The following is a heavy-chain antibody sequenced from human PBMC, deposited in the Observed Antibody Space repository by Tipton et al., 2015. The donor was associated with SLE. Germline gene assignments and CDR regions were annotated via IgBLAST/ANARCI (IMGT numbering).Heavy chain of an antibody. CDR3: TSGSGGYQRTDY. CDR1: DGSISISGYK. CDR2: ISYSGST. Sequence: GLVKPSETMSLTCSASDGSISISGYKWAWIRQSPGKGLEWIGSISYSGSTSYNPSLNSRVTISLDTSQNRFSLKLTSVTAADTALYFCTSGSGGYQRTDYWGQGTLVTVSS. D-gene: IGHD5-12*01. V-gene: IGHV4-39*07. J-gene: IGHJ4*02.